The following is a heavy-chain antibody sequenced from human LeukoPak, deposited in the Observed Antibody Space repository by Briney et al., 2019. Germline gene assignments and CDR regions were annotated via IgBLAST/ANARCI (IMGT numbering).Heavy chain of an antibody. D-gene: IGHD6-13*01. CDR1: GGTFSSYA. CDR3: ARGIAAAAPYYGMDV. J-gene: IGHJ6*02. Sequence: ASVKVSCTASGGTFSSYAIRWVRPAPGQGLGWVGRIIPILGIANYAQKFQGRVTITADKSTSTAYVELSSLRSEDTAVYYCARGIAAAAPYYGMDVWGQGTTVTVSS. CDR2: IIPILGIA. V-gene: IGHV1-69*04.